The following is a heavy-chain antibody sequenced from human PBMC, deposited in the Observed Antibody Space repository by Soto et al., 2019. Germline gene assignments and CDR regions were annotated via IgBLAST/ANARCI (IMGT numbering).Heavy chain of an antibody. CDR3: GRDRYSYGPSHHYYYGMDV. V-gene: IGHV3-66*01. J-gene: IGHJ6*02. Sequence: GGSLRLSCAASGFTVSSNYMSWVRQAPGKGLEWVSVIYSGGSTYYADSVKGRFTISRDNSKNTLYLQMNSLRAEDTAVYYCGRDRYSYGPSHHYYYGMDVWGQGTTVTVSS. CDR1: GFTVSSNY. CDR2: IYSGGST. D-gene: IGHD5-18*01.